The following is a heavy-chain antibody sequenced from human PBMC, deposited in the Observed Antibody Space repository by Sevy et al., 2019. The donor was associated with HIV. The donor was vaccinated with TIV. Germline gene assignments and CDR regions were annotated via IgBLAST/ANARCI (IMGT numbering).Heavy chain of an antibody. CDR2: MSYDGSTR. V-gene: IGHV3-30*09. CDR3: ARDAGYSTGWYAGY. J-gene: IGHJ4*02. D-gene: IGHD6-19*01. CDR1: GFSISPYA. Sequence: GGSRLSCAASGFSISPYAFHWVRQAPGKGLEWVALMSYDGSTRYYADSAKGRFAISKDNSKNTLYLQMNSLRIEDTAIYYCARDAGYSTGWYAGYWGQGTLVTVSS.